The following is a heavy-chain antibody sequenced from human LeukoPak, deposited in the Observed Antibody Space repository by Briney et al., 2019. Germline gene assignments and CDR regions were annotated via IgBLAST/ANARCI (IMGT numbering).Heavy chain of an antibody. V-gene: IGHV3-23*01. CDR2: ISGSGGTT. Sequence: GGSLRLSCAASGFTFSSYAMSWVRQAPGKGLEWVSAISGSGGTTYYADSVKGRFTISRDNSKNTLYLQMNSLRAEDTAVYYCAKRGYYYDSSGDDYFDYWGQGTLVTVSS. D-gene: IGHD3-22*01. J-gene: IGHJ4*02. CDR1: GFTFSSYA. CDR3: AKRGYYYDSSGDDYFDY.